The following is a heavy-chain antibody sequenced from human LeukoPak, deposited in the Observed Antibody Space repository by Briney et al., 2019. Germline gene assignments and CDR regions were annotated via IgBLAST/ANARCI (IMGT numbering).Heavy chain of an antibody. J-gene: IGHJ5*02. V-gene: IGHV4-4*07. CDR2: IYTSGST. D-gene: IGHD3-10*01. Sequence: SETLSLTCTVSGGSISSYYWSWIRQPAGRGLEWIGRIYTSGSTNYNPSLKSRVTMSVDTSKDQFSLKLSSVSAADTAVYYCARDLSITMGFDPWGQGTLVTVSS. CDR1: GGSISSYY. CDR3: ARDLSITMGFDP.